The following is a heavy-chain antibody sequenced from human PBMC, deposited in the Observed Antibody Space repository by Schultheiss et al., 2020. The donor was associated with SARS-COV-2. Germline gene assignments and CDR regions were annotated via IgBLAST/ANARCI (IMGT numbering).Heavy chain of an antibody. D-gene: IGHD4-17*01. J-gene: IGHJ6*02. V-gene: IGHV4-34*01. CDR3: ARENYGPLLNYGMDV. CDR2: INHSGST. Sequence: SETLSLTCTVSGDSISSYYWSWIRQPPGKGLEWIGEINHSGSTNYNPSLKSRVTISVDTSKNQFSLKLSSVTAADTAVYYCARENYGPLLNYGMDVWGQGTTVTVSS. CDR1: GDSISSYY.